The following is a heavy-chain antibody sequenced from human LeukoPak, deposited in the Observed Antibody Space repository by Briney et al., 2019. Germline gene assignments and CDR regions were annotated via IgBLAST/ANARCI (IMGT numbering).Heavy chain of an antibody. Sequence: PGGSLRLSCAASGFTFSSYEMNWVRQAPGKGLEWVSYISSSGSTIYYADSVKGRFTISRDNAKNSLYLQMNSLRAEDTAVYYCTTVGGWSTRFEYWGQGTLVTVSS. J-gene: IGHJ4*02. CDR1: GFTFSSYE. CDR2: ISSSGSTI. D-gene: IGHD6-19*01. V-gene: IGHV3-48*03. CDR3: TTVGGWSTRFEY.